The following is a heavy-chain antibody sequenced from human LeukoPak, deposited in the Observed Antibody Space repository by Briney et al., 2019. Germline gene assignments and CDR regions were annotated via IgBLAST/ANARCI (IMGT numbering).Heavy chain of an antibody. CDR1: GFTFSSYG. CDR3: AKDQSYDFWSGYYPGAFDI. V-gene: IGHV3-30*02. J-gene: IGHJ3*02. Sequence: GGSLRLXCAASGFTFSSYGMHWVRQAPGKELEWVAFIRYDGSNKYYADSVKGRFTISRDNSKNTLYLQMNSLRAEDTAVYYCAKDQSYDFWSGYYPGAFDIWGQGTMVTVSS. CDR2: IRYDGSNK. D-gene: IGHD3-3*01.